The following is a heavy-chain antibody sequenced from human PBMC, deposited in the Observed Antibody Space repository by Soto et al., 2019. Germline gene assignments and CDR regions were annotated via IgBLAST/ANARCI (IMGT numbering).Heavy chain of an antibody. CDR2: INSDGSST. CDR3: ARAYGSGSYYYYYYGMDV. Sequence: GSLRLSCAASGFTFSSYWMHWVRQAPGKGLVWVSRINSDGSSTSYADSVKGRFTISRDNAKNTLYLQMNSLRAEDTAVYYCARAYGSGSYYYYYYGMDVWGQGTTVTVSS. J-gene: IGHJ6*02. D-gene: IGHD3-10*01. CDR1: GFTFSSYW. V-gene: IGHV3-74*01.